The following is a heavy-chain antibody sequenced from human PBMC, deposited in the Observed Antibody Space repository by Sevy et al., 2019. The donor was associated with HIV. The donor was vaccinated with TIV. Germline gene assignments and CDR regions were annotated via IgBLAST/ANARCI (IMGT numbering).Heavy chain of an antibody. CDR1: GFTFSSYA. V-gene: IGHV3-23*01. Sequence: GGSLRLSCAASGFTFSSYAMSWVRQAPGKGLEWVSAISGSGGSTYYADSVKGRFTISRDNSKNTLYLQMNSLRAEDTAVYYCAKLPAYDYVWRSYRQTGGYYYYMDVWGKGTTVTVSS. CDR3: AKLPAYDYVWRSYRQTGGYYYYMDV. D-gene: IGHD3-16*02. CDR2: ISGSGGST. J-gene: IGHJ6*03.